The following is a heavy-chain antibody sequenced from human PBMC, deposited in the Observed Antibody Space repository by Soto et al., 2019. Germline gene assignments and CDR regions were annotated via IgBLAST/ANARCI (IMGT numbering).Heavy chain of an antibody. Sequence: QVQLVQSGAEVRKPGASVKVSCKASGYPYTNSYMNWVRQAPGQGLEWMGWIHPNTGGTNYAQKFQGRVTMTRDTSVSTAYMELNRLTSDDTAIYFCASDFRTRGWFRQAGNFAMDVWGQGTTVTVS. D-gene: IGHD6-19*01. CDR2: IHPNTGGT. CDR1: GYPYTNSY. CDR3: ASDFRTRGWFRQAGNFAMDV. J-gene: IGHJ6*02. V-gene: IGHV1-2*02.